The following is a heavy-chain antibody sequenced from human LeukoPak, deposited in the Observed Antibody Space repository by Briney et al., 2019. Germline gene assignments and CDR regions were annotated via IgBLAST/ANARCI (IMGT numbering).Heavy chain of an antibody. V-gene: IGHV3-30-3*01. CDR2: ISYDGSNK. Sequence: PGGSLRLSCAASGFPFSSYAMLWVRPAPGKGLVWVAVISYDGSNKYYADSVKGRFTISRDNSKNTLYLQMNSLRAEDTAVYYCARTRGYSYGHSSEAYYFDYWGQGTLVTVSS. CDR1: GFPFSSYA. D-gene: IGHD5-18*01. J-gene: IGHJ4*02. CDR3: ARTRGYSYGHSSEAYYFDY.